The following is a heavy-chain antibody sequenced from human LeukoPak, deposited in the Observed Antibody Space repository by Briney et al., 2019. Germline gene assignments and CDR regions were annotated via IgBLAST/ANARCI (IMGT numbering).Heavy chain of an antibody. Sequence: SETLSLTCAVYGGSFSGYYWSWIRQPPGKGLEWIGEINHSGSTNYNPSLKSRVTISVDTSKNQFSLKLSPVTAADTAVYYCARGGKWLYYFDYWGQGTLVTVSS. CDR1: GGSFSGYY. CDR3: ARGGKWLYYFDY. J-gene: IGHJ4*02. D-gene: IGHD6-19*01. V-gene: IGHV4-34*01. CDR2: INHSGST.